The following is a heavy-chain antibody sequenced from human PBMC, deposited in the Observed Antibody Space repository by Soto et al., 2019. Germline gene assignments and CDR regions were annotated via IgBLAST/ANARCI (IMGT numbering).Heavy chain of an antibody. CDR1: GFTFSSYG. J-gene: IGHJ6*02. V-gene: IGHV3-53*01. D-gene: IGHD4-17*01. CDR3: LSSPYYGDYGMDV. CDR2: IYSGGST. Sequence: GGSLRLSCAASGFTFSSYGMSWVRQAPGKGLEWVSVIYSGGSTYYADSVKGRFTISRDNSKNTLYLQMNSLRAEDTAVYYCLSSPYYGDYGMDVWGQGTTVTVSS.